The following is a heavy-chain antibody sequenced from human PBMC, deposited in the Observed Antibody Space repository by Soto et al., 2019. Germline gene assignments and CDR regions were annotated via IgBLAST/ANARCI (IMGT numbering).Heavy chain of an antibody. CDR1: GGSISSYY. V-gene: IGHV4-59*08. Sequence: SETLSLTCTVSGGSISSYYWSWIRQPPGKGLEWIGYIYYSGSTNYNPSLKSRVTISVDTSKNQFSLKLSSVTAADTAVYYCARVEGGCGPGCIYFDYWGQGTLVTVSS. CDR2: IYYSGST. CDR3: ARVEGGCGPGCIYFDY. D-gene: IGHD2-21*01. J-gene: IGHJ4*02.